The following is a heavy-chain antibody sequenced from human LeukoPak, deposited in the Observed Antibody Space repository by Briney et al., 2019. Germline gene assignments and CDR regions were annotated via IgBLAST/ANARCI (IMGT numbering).Heavy chain of an antibody. CDR1: GFTFSSSD. J-gene: IGHJ5*01. CDR2: IRYDGNNK. D-gene: IGHD3-16*01. CDR3: AKGYRNHLLILLDS. Sequence: GGSLRLSCAASGFTFSSSDMHWVRQAPGKGLEWVAFIRYDGNNKYYADSVKGRLTITRDNSKNTLYLQMNSLRAADTAVYYCAKGYRNHLLILLDSWGQGTLVTVSS. V-gene: IGHV3-30*02.